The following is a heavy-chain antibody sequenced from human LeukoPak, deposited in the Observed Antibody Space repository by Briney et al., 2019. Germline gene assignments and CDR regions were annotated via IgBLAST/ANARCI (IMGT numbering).Heavy chain of an antibody. Sequence: ASVKVSCKASGYTFTSYGISWVRQAPGQGLEWMGWISAYNGNTNYAQKPQGSVTMTTDTSTSTAYMELRSLRSDDTAVYYCARAGIRFLEWLPRIHYMDVWGKGTTVTVSS. D-gene: IGHD3-3*01. CDR1: GYTFTSYG. V-gene: IGHV1-18*01. CDR3: ARAGIRFLEWLPRIHYMDV. CDR2: ISAYNGNT. J-gene: IGHJ6*03.